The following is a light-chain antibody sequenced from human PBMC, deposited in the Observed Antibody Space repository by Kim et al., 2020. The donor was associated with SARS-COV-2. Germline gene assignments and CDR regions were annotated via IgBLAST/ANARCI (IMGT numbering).Light chain of an antibody. J-gene: IGKJ1*01. Sequence: EIVMTQSPATLSVSPGEGATLSCRASQTISSHLAWYQQRPGQPPRLLIYAEDKRATGVPSRFSAGGSGTDFTLTISSLQSEDFAVYYCLQHNSLWTFGQGTKLEI. CDR2: AED. CDR1: QTISSH. CDR3: LQHNSLWT. V-gene: IGKV3-15*01.